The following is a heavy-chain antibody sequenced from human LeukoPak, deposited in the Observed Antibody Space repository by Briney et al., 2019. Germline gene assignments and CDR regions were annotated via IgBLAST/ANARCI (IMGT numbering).Heavy chain of an antibody. D-gene: IGHD6-19*01. Sequence: GGSLRLSCGASGFTFSNYAMYWVRQAPGKGLEWVSGPTGGGDFTYYADSVKGRFTISRDNSKNTLYLQMNSLRAEDTAVYYCAKRGAVAAPYYFDYWGQGTLVTVSS. V-gene: IGHV3-23*01. J-gene: IGHJ4*02. CDR3: AKRGAVAAPYYFDY. CDR2: PTGGGDFT. CDR1: GFTFSNYA.